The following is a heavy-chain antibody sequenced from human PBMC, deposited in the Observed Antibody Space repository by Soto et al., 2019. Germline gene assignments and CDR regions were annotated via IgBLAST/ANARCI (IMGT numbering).Heavy chain of an antibody. V-gene: IGHV1-2*04. CDR3: AREWYSGSYYYYFDY. CDR2: INPNSGGT. D-gene: IGHD1-26*01. CDR1: GYTFTGYY. J-gene: IGHJ4*02. Sequence: ASVKVSCKASGYTFTGYYMHWVRQAPGQGLEWMGWINPNSGGTNYAQKFQGWVTMTRDTSISTAYMELSRLRSDDTAVYYCAREWYSGSYYYYFDYWGQGTLVTVSS.